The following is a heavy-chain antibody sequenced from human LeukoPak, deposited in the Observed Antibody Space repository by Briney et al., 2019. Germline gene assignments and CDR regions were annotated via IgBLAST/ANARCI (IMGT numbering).Heavy chain of an antibody. Sequence: SGGSLRLSCSASGFTFSNCWMTWVRQAPGKGLEWVANINQDASRIYYVDSVKGRFTISRDNAKNSLYLQMNSLRAEDTAVYYCARDVAAPGGVYFDYWGQGTLVTVSS. CDR1: GFTFSNCW. CDR2: INQDASRI. V-gene: IGHV3-7*01. CDR3: ARDVAAPGGVYFDY. D-gene: IGHD3-16*01. J-gene: IGHJ4*02.